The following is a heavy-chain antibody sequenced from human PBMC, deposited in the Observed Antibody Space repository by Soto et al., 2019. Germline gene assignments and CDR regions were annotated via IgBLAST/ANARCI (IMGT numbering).Heavy chain of an antibody. CDR2: IYYSGST. Sequence: QLQLQESGPGLVKPSETLSLTCTVSGGSISSSSYYWGWIRQPPGKGLEWIGSIYYSGSTYYNPSLKSRVTITVDTSKNKFSLKLSSVTAADTAVYYCARGWELLSAADYWGQGTLVTVSS. CDR3: ARGWELLSAADY. D-gene: IGHD1-26*01. V-gene: IGHV4-39*01. J-gene: IGHJ4*02. CDR1: GGSISSSSYY.